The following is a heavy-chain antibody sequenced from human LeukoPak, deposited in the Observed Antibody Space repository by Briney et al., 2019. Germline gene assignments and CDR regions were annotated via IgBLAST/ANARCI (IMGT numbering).Heavy chain of an antibody. CDR3: GRDPDHGAVDY. CDR2: ISTSGSTI. Sequence: GTSLRLSCAASGFTFTSYEMNWVRQAPGKGLEWISYISTSGSTIFYADSVKGRFTISRDNAKNSLYLQMNSLRAEDTAVYYCGRDPDHGAVDYWGQGTLVTVSS. CDR1: GFTFTSYE. V-gene: IGHV3-48*03. D-gene: IGHD3-16*01. J-gene: IGHJ4*02.